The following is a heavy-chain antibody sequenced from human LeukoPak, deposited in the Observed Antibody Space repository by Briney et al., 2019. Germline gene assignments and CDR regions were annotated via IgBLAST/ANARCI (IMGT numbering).Heavy chain of an antibody. D-gene: IGHD1-26*01. Sequence: QTGGSLRLSCAASGFTFSPYWMSWVRQAPGKGLEWVANIKPDGSEGYYVDSVKGRFTISRDNAKNSLYLQMNSLRAEDTAMYYCGGGGYLLDYWGQGTLVTVSS. CDR2: IKPDGSEG. J-gene: IGHJ4*02. V-gene: IGHV3-7*01. CDR3: GGGGYLLDY. CDR1: GFTFSPYW.